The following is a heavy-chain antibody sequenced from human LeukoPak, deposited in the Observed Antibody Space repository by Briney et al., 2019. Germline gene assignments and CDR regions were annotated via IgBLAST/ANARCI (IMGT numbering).Heavy chain of an antibody. D-gene: IGHD1-26*01. CDR2: IKQDGSEK. CDR1: GFTFSSYW. J-gene: IGHJ3*02. CDR3: ARGSGSYYFDAFDI. V-gene: IGHV3-7*04. Sequence: GGSLRLSCAASGFTFSSYWMSWVRQAPGKGLEWVANIKQDGSEKYYVDSVKGRFTISRDNAKNSLYPQMNSLRAEDTAVYYCARGSGSYYFDAFDIWGQGTMVTVSS.